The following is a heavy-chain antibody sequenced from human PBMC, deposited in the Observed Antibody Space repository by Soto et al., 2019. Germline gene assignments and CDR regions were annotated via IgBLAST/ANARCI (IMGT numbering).Heavy chain of an antibody. D-gene: IGHD3-22*01. CDR1: GFTFSSND. CDR3: ATSPLLPGAP. Sequence: EVQLVESGGGLIQPGGSLRLSCAASGFTFSSNDMNWVRQAPGKGLEWVSLIYSGGSTYYADSVKGRFTISRDNSKNTLYLQMSSLRADGTAVYYCATSPLLPGAPWGEGTMVTVSS. CDR2: IYSGGST. J-gene: IGHJ3*01. V-gene: IGHV3-53*01.